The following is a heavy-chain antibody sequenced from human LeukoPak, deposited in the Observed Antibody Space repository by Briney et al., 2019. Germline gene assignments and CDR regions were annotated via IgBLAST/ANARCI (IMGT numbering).Heavy chain of an antibody. CDR3: ARGPTYQPIDF. V-gene: IGHV4-4*07. J-gene: IGHJ4*02. D-gene: IGHD2-2*01. Sequence: SETLSLTCTVSGGSISSYYWGWIRQSAGKRLEWIGRIYSSGNTNYNPSLKSRVTMSIDTSKNQFSLKLSSVTAADTAVYYCARGPTYQPIDFWGQGTLVTVS. CDR2: IYSSGNT. CDR1: GGSISSYY.